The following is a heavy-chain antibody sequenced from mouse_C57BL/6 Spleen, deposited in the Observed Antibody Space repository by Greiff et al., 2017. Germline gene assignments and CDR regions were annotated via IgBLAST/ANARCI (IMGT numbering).Heavy chain of an antibody. CDR2: IWSDGST. CDR3: ARHGGSSPLISMDY. CDR1: GFSLTSYG. V-gene: IGHV2-6-1*01. J-gene: IGHJ4*01. D-gene: IGHD1-1*01. Sequence: VKLVESGPGLVAPSQSLSITCTVSGFSLTSYGVHWVRQPPGKGLEWLVVIWSDGSTTYNSALKSRLSISKDNSKSQVFLKMNSLQTDDTAMYYCARHGGSSPLISMDYWGQGTSVTVSS.